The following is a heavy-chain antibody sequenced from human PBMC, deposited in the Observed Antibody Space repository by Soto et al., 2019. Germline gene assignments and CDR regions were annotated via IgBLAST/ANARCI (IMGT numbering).Heavy chain of an antibody. V-gene: IGHV1-18*01. CDR1: GYTFSNYG. Sequence: QVQLVQSGGEVKRPGASVKVSCKTSGYTFSNYGITWVRQAPGQPLEWLGWISLYSDGTNYAQKFQGRVSMTTDTSTTTAYMELRSLRSDDTAVYYCARVVPGAEAWFVPWGQGNLVTVSS. CDR3: ARVVPGAEAWFVP. D-gene: IGHD2-2*01. J-gene: IGHJ5*02. CDR2: ISLYSDGT.